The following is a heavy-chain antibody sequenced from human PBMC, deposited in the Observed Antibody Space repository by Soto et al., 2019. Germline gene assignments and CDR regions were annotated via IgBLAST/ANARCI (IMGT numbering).Heavy chain of an antibody. CDR2: ISSSGAHT. Sequence: EVQLLESGGDLVQPGGSLRLSCAASGFTFSSYAMTWVRQVPGMGLAWVSSISSSGAHTYYADSVKGRFTISRDNSKNTLYLQMNSLRAEDTAIYYCAIVSNSENYGDYWGRGTLVTVSS. D-gene: IGHD1-26*01. CDR3: AIVSNSENYGDY. V-gene: IGHV3-23*01. CDR1: GFTFSSYA. J-gene: IGHJ4*02.